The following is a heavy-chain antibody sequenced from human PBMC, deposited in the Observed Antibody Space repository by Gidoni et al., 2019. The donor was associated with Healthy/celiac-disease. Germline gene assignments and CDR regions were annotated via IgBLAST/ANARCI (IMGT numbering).Heavy chain of an antibody. CDR1: GYSFTSYW. D-gene: IGHD3-16*01. J-gene: IGHJ2*01. CDR2: MYPGDSDT. Sequence: GAEVKKPGESLKISCKGSGYSFTSYWIGWVRQMPGKGLEWRGIMYPGDSDTRYSPSFQGQVTISADKSISTDYLQWSRLKAADTAMYYCAGGLGGVTGYFDLWGRGTLVTVSS. V-gene: IGHV5-51*03. CDR3: AGGLGGVTGYFDL.